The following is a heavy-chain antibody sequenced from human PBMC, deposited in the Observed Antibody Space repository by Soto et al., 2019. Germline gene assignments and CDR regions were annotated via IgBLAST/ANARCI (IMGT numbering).Heavy chain of an antibody. D-gene: IGHD2-8*01. CDR2: ISYDGSNK. J-gene: IGHJ4*02. V-gene: IGHV3-30*18. CDR3: AKGPPLLMVYPVLDS. Sequence: WGSLLLSCASSAFTFSKHGMHWVRQAPGKGLDWVAVISYDGSNKYYGDSVKDRFTISRDNSKNTLYLHMNSLRPEDTAVYFCAKGPPLLMVYPVLDSWGQGTMVTVSS. CDR1: AFTFSKHG.